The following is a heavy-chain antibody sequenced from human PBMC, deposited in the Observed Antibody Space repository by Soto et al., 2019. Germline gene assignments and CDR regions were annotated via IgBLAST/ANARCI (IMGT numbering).Heavy chain of an antibody. J-gene: IGHJ4*02. CDR2: ILDDGSNQ. V-gene: IGHV3-33*05. CDR3: AREDDNGDNGLDY. D-gene: IGHD4-17*01. Sequence: QVQLVESGGGVVQPGRSLRLSCAASGFTFSRYGMHWVRQAPGKGLEWVAVILDDGSNQHYGDSVKGRFTISRDNSKNTLYLQMNSLRADATAVSYCAREDDNGDNGLDYWGQGTLVTVSS. CDR1: GFTFSRYG.